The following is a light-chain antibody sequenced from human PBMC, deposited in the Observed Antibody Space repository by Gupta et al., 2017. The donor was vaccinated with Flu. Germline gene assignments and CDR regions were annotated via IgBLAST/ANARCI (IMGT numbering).Light chain of an antibody. V-gene: IGLV2-14*01. CDR3: SSYTSSSTVV. CDR1: ASDVGGYKY. CDR2: DIF. J-gene: IGLJ2*01. Sequence: SALTQPASVSGSPGQSTTISCTGTASDVGGYKYVSWYQQNPGRAHKLMIYDIFNRPSGVSNRFSGSKSGNTASLTISGLQAEDEADYYCSSYTSSSTVVFGGGTKVTVL.